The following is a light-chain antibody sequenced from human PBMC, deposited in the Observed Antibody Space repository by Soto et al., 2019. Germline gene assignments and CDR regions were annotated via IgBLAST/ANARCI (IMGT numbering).Light chain of an antibody. CDR2: GAS. V-gene: IGKV3-15*01. J-gene: IGKJ4*01. CDR1: QSVSGN. Sequence: EIVMTQSPATLSVSPGERVTLSCRASQSVSGNLAWYQQKPGQAPRLLIYGASARATGIPDRFSGSGSGTEFTLTISSLQSEDFAVYYCQQYNNWLFTFGGGTGVEIK. CDR3: QQYNNWLFT.